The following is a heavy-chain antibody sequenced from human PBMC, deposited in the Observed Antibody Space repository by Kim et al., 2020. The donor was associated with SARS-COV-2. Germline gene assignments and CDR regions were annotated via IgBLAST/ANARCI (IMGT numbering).Heavy chain of an antibody. D-gene: IGHD3-10*01. CDR2: IYYRGTT. J-gene: IGHJ5*02. CDR3: AREGMKYGSGTKNWFDL. CDR1: GDSISSSSYY. V-gene: IGHV4-39*07. Sequence: SETLSLTCSVSGDSISSSSYYWGWIRQPPGKGLEWIGSIYYRGTTYHNPSLKSRVTVSVDTSKNQFSLHLSSVTAADAALYYCAREGMKYGSGTKNWFDLWGQGTLVTVSS.